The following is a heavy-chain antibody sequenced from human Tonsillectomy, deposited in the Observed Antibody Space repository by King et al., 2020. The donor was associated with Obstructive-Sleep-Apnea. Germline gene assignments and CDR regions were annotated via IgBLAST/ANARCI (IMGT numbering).Heavy chain of an antibody. V-gene: IGHV3-30*04. D-gene: IGHD3-10*01. CDR2: ISYDGSNK. CDR1: GFTFSSYA. J-gene: IGHJ4*02. CDR3: ARGGSLFEMVRGVHFDY. Sequence: VQLVESGGGVVQPGRSLRLSCAASGFTFSSYAMHWVRQAPGKGLEWVAVISYDGSNKYYADSVKGRFTISRDNSKNTLYLQMNSLRAEDTAVYYCARGGSLFEMVRGVHFDYWGQGTLVTVSS.